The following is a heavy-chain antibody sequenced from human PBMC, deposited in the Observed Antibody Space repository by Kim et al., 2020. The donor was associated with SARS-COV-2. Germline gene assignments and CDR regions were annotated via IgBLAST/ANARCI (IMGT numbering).Heavy chain of an antibody. CDR2: INHSGST. V-gene: IGHV4-34*01. D-gene: IGHD4-17*01. Sequence: SETLSLTCAVYGGSFSGYYWSWIRQPPGKGLEWIGEINHSGSTNYNPSLKSRVTISVDTSKNQFSLKLSSVTAADTAVYYCARDRNYGDYVLFYYYGMDVWGQGTTVTVSS. J-gene: IGHJ6*02. CDR3: ARDRNYGDYVLFYYYGMDV. CDR1: GGSFSGYY.